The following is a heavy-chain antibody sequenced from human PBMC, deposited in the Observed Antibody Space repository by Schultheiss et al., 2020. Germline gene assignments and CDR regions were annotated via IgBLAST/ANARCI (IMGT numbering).Heavy chain of an antibody. CDR1: GFTFSSYW. V-gene: IGHV3-7*01. J-gene: IGHJ4*02. Sequence: GGSLRLSCAASGFTFSSYWMSWVRQAPGKGLEWVANIKQDGSEKYYADSVKGRFTISRDNSKNTLYLQMNSLRAEDTAVYYCAREFGGCFDYWGQGTLVTVSS. CDR3: AREFGGCFDY. CDR2: IKQDGSEK. D-gene: IGHD6-19*01.